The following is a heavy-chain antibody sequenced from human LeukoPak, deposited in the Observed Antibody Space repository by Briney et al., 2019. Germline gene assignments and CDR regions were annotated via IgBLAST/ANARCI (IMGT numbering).Heavy chain of an antibody. J-gene: IGHJ4*02. CDR1: GGSISSGSYF. D-gene: IGHD4-23*01. CDR2: IYYSGST. CDR3: ATSHDYGGNFDY. V-gene: IGHV4-30-4*07. Sequence: SQTLSLTCTVSGGSISSGSYFWSWIRQPPGKGLEWIGYIYYSGSTYYNPSLKSRVTISVDTSKNQFSLKLSSVTAADTAVYYCATSHDYGGNFDYWGQGTLVTVSS.